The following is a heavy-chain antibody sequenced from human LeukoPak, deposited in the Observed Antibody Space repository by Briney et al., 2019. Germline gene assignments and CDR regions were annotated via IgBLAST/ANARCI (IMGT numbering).Heavy chain of an antibody. D-gene: IGHD4-17*01. V-gene: IGHV3-48*02. CDR1: GFTFNTYS. J-gene: IGHJ4*02. CDR3: ALVTTVTYHY. Sequence: GGSLRLSCAASGFTFNTYSMNWVRQAPGKGLEWVSYISSSSSTIYYADSVQGRFTISRDNAKNSLYLQMNSLRDEDTAVYYCALVTTVTYHYWGQGTLVTVSS. CDR2: ISSSSSTI.